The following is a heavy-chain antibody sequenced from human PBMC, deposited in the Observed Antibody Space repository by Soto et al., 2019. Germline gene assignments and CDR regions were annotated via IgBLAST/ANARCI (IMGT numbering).Heavy chain of an antibody. D-gene: IGHD4-4*01. CDR3: ARAPGDYSSYVGPFRYLYGKDV. J-gene: IGHJ6*02. CDR2: ISHDGREK. Sequence: WVSLRLSCAASGFTFTSFCMTWVRQAPGKGLEWVASISHDGREKYYVDSVKGRFTISRDNTKNSLYLQMNSLRAEDTAVYYCARAPGDYSSYVGPFRYLYGKDVWGPGTTVTVSS. V-gene: IGHV3-7*03. CDR1: GFTFTSFC.